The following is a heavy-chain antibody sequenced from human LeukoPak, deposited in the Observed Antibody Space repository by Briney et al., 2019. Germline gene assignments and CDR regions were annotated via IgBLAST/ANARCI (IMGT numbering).Heavy chain of an antibody. D-gene: IGHD5-12*01. CDR1: GFTFSSYA. Sequence: GGSLRLSCAASGFTFSSYAMHWVRQAPGKGLEWVAVISYDGSNKYYADSVKGRFTISRDNSKNTLYLQMNSLRAEDTAVYYCAREEGIVATWGGFDYWGQGTLVTVSS. CDR2: ISYDGSNK. V-gene: IGHV3-30-3*01. CDR3: AREEGIVATWGGFDY. J-gene: IGHJ4*02.